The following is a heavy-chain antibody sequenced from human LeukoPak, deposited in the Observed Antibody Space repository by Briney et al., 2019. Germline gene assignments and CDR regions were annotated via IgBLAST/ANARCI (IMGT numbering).Heavy chain of an antibody. Sequence: GSLRLSCAASGFTFSSYSMNWVRQAPGKGLEWVSSISSSSSYIYYADSVKGRFTISRDNAKNSLSLQMNSLRAEDTAVYYCARDFDPVVRGYFFWGQGTLVTVSS. J-gene: IGHJ4*02. CDR3: ARDFDPVVRGYFF. CDR1: GFTFSSYS. CDR2: ISSSSSYI. D-gene: IGHD3-10*01. V-gene: IGHV3-21*01.